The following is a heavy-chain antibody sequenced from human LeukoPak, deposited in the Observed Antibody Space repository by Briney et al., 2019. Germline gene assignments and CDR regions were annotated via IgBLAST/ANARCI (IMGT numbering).Heavy chain of an antibody. D-gene: IGHD3-3*01. V-gene: IGHV1-69*04. CDR3: AKTLWSGYYYDY. Sequence: SVKVSCKASGGTFSSYAISWVRQAPGQGLEWMGRIIPILGIANYAQKFQGRVTITADKSTSTAYMELSSLRAEDTAVYYCAKTLWSGYYYDYWGQGTLVTVSS. J-gene: IGHJ4*02. CDR2: IIPILGIA. CDR1: GGTFSSYA.